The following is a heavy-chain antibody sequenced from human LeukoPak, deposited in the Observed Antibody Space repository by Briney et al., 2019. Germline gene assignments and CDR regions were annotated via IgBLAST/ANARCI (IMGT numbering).Heavy chain of an antibody. CDR1: GGSISSFY. Sequence: SETLSLTCTVSGGSISSFYWSWIRQPPGKGLEYIGYISYSGSTNYNPSLKSRVTISVDTSKNQFSLKLSSVTAADTAVYYCARAGNCSGGSCYSGIYDYWGQGTLVTVSS. V-gene: IGHV4-59*01. D-gene: IGHD2-15*01. CDR2: ISYSGST. CDR3: ARAGNCSGGSCYSGIYDY. J-gene: IGHJ4*02.